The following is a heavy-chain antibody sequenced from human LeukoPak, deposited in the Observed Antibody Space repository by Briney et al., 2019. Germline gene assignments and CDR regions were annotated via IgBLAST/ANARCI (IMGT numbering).Heavy chain of an antibody. CDR1: GFTFSSHW. D-gene: IGHD3-3*01. J-gene: IGHJ4*02. V-gene: IGHV3-7*01. CDR3: ARDVIAVLGVDHPLDF. Sequence: GGSLRLSCAASGFTFSSHWMGWVRQAPGKGLEWVANIKEDGSETYYVDSVKGRFTISRDNASNSLDLQMNSLRAEDTAVYYCARDVIAVLGVDHPLDFWGQGAQVTASS. CDR2: IKEDGSET.